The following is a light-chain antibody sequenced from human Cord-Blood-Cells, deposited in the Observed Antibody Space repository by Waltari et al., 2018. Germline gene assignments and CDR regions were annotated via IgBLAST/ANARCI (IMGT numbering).Light chain of an antibody. CDR3: QQYGSSPRT. Sequence: EIVLTQSPGTLSLSPGERATLSCSASQSVSSSYLAWYQQKPGQAPRLLIYGASSSATGIPDRFSGSGSGTDFTLTNSRLEPEDFAVYYCQQYGSSPRTFGGGTKVEIK. CDR1: QSVSSSY. CDR2: GAS. V-gene: IGKV3-20*01. J-gene: IGKJ4*01.